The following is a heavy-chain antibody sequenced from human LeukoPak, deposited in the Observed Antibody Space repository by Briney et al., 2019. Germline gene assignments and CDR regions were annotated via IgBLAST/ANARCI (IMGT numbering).Heavy chain of an antibody. V-gene: IGHV1-69*01. CDR2: IIPIFGTA. CDR3: ARAVAYYYDSSGLDAFDI. D-gene: IGHD3-22*01. J-gene: IGHJ3*02. Sequence: SVTVSCTASGGTFSSYAISWVRQAPGQGLEWMGGIIPIFGTANYAQKFQGRVTITADESTSTAYMELSSLRSEDTAVYYCARAVAYYYDSSGLDAFDIWGQGTMVTVSS. CDR1: GGTFSSYA.